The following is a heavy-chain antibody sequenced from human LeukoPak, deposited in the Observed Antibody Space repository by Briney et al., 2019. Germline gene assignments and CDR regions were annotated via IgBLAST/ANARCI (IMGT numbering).Heavy chain of an antibody. V-gene: IGHV3-53*01. CDR2: IYSGGDT. Sequence: GGSLRLSCAASGFTVSSHYMSWVRQAPGKGLEWVSVIYSGGDTYYADSVKGRFTISRDNSKNTLYLQMNSLRAEDTAVYYCARDRYCSGGSCYPYYGMDVWGQGTTVTVSS. CDR3: ARDRYCSGGSCYPYYGMDV. J-gene: IGHJ6*02. CDR1: GFTVSSHY. D-gene: IGHD2-15*01.